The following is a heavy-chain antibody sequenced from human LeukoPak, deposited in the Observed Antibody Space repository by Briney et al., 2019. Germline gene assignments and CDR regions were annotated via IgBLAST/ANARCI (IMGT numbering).Heavy chain of an antibody. D-gene: IGHD2-8*02. Sequence: GGSLRLSCAASGSTFSNYAMHWVRQAPGKGLEWVAVISYDGSIKFYADSVKGRFAISRDNSENTLYLQMNSLRPEDTAVYYCARALVVSSYFDYWGQGTLVTVSS. J-gene: IGHJ4*02. CDR1: GSTFSNYA. V-gene: IGHV3-30*09. CDR2: ISYDGSIK. CDR3: ARALVVSSYFDY.